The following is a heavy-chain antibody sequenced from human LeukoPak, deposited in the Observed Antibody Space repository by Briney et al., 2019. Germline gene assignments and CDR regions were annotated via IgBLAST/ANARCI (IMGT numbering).Heavy chain of an antibody. CDR3: ARLLRNWNYDYFDY. Sequence: SETLSLTCTVSGGSIGSYYWTWIRQPPGKGLEWIGEINHSGSTNYNPSLKSRVTISVDTSKNQFSLKLSSVTAADTAVYYCARLLRNWNYDYFDYWGQGTLVTVSS. J-gene: IGHJ4*02. CDR1: GGSIGSYY. CDR2: INHSGST. D-gene: IGHD1-7*01. V-gene: IGHV4-34*01.